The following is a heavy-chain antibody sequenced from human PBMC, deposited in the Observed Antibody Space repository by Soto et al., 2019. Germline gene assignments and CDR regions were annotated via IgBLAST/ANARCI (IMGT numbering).Heavy chain of an antibody. CDR1: GFTFINYA. CDR3: AKNLGYCTSTSCYGGDY. Sequence: DVQLLESGGGLVQPGGSLRLSCAASGFTFINYAMSWVRQAPGKGLEWVSVVSSSGDTTHYADSVKGRFTVSRDNSKSTLYLQMNSLRAEDTAVYYCAKNLGYCTSTSCYGGDYWGQGTLVTVSS. V-gene: IGHV3-23*01. D-gene: IGHD2-2*01. CDR2: VSSSGDTT. J-gene: IGHJ4*02.